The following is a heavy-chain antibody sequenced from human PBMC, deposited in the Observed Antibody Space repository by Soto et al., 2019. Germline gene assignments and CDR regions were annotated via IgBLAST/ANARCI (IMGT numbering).Heavy chain of an antibody. Sequence: GGSLRLSCSASGFTFSGYAMHWVRQAPGKGLEYVSAISSNGGSTYYADSVKGRFTISKDNSKNTLYLQMSSLRAEDTAVYYCVKWSAAGTKVNLPFDYWGQGTLVTVSS. V-gene: IGHV3-64D*08. J-gene: IGHJ4*02. CDR3: VKWSAAGTKVNLPFDY. CDR2: ISSNGGST. D-gene: IGHD6-13*01. CDR1: GFTFSGYA.